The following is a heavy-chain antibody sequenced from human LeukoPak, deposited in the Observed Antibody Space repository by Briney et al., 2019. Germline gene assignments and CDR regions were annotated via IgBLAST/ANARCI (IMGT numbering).Heavy chain of an antibody. Sequence: SETLSLTCTVSGGSISSSSYYWGWIRQPPGKGLEWIGSIYYSGSTYYNPSLKSRVTISVDRSKNQFSLKLSSVTAADTAVYYCARDRGPPRFLEWLLEAQGWFDPWGQGTLVTVSS. CDR2: IYYSGST. V-gene: IGHV4-39*07. CDR1: GGSISSSSYY. J-gene: IGHJ5*02. CDR3: ARDRGPPRFLEWLLEAQGWFDP. D-gene: IGHD3-3*01.